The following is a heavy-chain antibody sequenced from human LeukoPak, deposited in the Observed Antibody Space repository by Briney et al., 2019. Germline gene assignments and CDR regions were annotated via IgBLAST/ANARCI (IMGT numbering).Heavy chain of an antibody. CDR3: AREGSTMVRGVMDV. J-gene: IGHJ6*02. CDR2: INPNSGGT. D-gene: IGHD3-10*01. CDR1: GYTFTGYY. V-gene: IGHV1-2*02. Sequence: ASVKVSCKASGYTFTGYYIHWVRQAPGQGLEWMGWINPNSGGTNYAQKFQGRVTMTRDTSISKAYMELSSLRSEDTAVYYCAREGSTMVRGVMDVWGQGTTVTVSS.